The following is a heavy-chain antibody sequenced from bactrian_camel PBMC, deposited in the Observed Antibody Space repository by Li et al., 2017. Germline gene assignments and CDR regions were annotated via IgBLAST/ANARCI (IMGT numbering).Heavy chain of an antibody. J-gene: IGHJ4*01. D-gene: IGHD5*01. CDR2: MHRVLGEE. V-gene: IGHV3-3*01. CDR1: TLTAC. CDR3: AADKLGLTPSPIARVTCGAPYNY. Sequence: QLVESGGGSVQAGGSLRLTCSASTLTACMGWFRQVPGKERERVATMHRVLGEEDYGDSVKGRFTISKDNAQNTLSLQMHSLKSEDTGVYYCAADKLGLTPSPIARVTCGAPYNYWGQGTQVTVS.